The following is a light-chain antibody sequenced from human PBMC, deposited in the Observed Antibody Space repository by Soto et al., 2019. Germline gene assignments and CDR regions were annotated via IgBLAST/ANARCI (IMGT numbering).Light chain of an antibody. V-gene: IGLV2-14*01. CDR2: DVS. Sequence: QSALTQPASVSGSPGQSITISCTGTSSDVCAYNYVSWYQQHPGKAPKLMIYDVSNRPSGVSNRFSGSKSGNAASLTISGLQAEDEADYYCSSYTSSTPLVFGGGTKLTVL. CDR3: SSYTSSTPLV. J-gene: IGLJ2*01. CDR1: SSDVCAYNY.